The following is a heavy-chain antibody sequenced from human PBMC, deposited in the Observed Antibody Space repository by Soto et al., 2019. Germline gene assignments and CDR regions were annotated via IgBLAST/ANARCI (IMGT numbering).Heavy chain of an antibody. J-gene: IGHJ2*01. CDR1: GGSISSYY. D-gene: IGHD5-12*01. CDR2: IYYSGST. V-gene: IGHV4-59*01. CDR3: ARGGYSGYGGAHWYFDL. Sequence: QVQLQESGPGLVKPSETLSLTCTVSGGSISSYYWSWIRQPPGKGLEWIGYIYYSGSTNYNPSLKSRVTISVDTSKNQFSLKLSSVTAADTAVYYCARGGYSGYGGAHWYFDLWGRGTLVTVSS.